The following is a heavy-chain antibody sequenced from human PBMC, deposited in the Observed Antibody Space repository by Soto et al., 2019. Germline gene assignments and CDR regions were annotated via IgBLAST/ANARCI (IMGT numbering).Heavy chain of an antibody. CDR3: AGPGGAYYGMDV. V-gene: IGHV4-39*01. D-gene: IGHD3-16*01. CDR2: IYYSGST. Sequence: PSETLSLTGTVSVGSISSSSYYGGWIRQPPGKGLEWIGSIYYSGSTYYNPSLKSRVTISVDTSKNQFSLKLSSVTAADTAVYYCAGPGGAYYGMDVWGQGTTVTVSS. J-gene: IGHJ6*02. CDR1: VGSISSSSYY.